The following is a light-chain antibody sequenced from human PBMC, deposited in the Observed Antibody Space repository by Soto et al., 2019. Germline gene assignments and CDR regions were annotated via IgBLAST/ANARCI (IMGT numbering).Light chain of an antibody. V-gene: IGLV1-44*01. CDR2: TTN. CDR3: AARDDSLNGHV. CDR1: SSNIGTSS. Sequence: QSVLTQPHSASGTPGQRVTISCSGSSSNIGTSSVHWFQQLPGTAPKLLISTTNQRPSGVPERFSGSKPGTSASLAISGLQSEDEADYHCAARDDSLNGHVFGTGTKVTV. J-gene: IGLJ1*01.